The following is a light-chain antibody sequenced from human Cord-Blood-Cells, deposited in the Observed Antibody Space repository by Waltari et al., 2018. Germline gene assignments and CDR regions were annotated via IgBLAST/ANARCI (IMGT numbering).Light chain of an antibody. CDR3: QQYSNWPIT. Sequence: EIVLTQSPATLSLSPGEPASLSSRASQGVGSYLVWYQHKPGQAPRLLISDASNRATGIPARFSGSGSGTDFTLTISNLEPEDFAVYYCQQYSNWPITFGGGAKVEMK. CDR2: DAS. CDR1: QGVGSY. J-gene: IGKJ4*01. V-gene: IGKV3-11*01.